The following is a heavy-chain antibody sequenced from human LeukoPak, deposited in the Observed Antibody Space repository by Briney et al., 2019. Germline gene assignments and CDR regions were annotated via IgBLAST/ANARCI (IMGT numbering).Heavy chain of an antibody. J-gene: IGHJ4*02. CDR1: GYTFTSYA. D-gene: IGHD6-19*01. V-gene: IGHV7-4-1*02. CDR2: INTNTGNP. Sequence: ASVKVSCKASGYTFTSYAMNWVRQAPGQGLEWMGWINTNTGNPTYAQGFTGRFVFSLDTSVSTAYLQISSLKAEDTAVYYCARDPVGIAVAGKSFDYWGQGTLVTVSS. CDR3: ARDPVGIAVAGKSFDY.